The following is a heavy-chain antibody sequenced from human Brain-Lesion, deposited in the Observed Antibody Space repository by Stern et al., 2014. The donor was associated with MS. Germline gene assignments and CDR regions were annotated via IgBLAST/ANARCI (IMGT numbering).Heavy chain of an antibody. D-gene: IGHD2-15*01. Sequence: ESGPVLVQPTETLTLTCSVSGFSLSNAAMGVSWIRQPPGKALECLAPLFSTAETASSTSLKSRLTISKDASRSQLVLTMTNMDPVDTATYYCARMREYCSGGICFAGYYDSWGQGTLVTVSS. V-gene: IGHV2-26*01. CDR3: ARMREYCSGGICFAGYYDS. CDR1: GFSLSNAAMG. CDR2: LFSTAET. J-gene: IGHJ4*02.